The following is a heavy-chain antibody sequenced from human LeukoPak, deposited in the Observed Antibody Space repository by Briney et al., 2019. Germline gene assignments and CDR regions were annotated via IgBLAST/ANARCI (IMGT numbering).Heavy chain of an antibody. CDR1: GYTFTGYY. CDR2: INPNTGGT. V-gene: IGHV1-2*02. D-gene: IGHD4-17*01. Sequence: ASVKVSCTPSGYTFTGYYMHWVRQAPGQGLEWMGWINPNTGGTNYAQKFQGRVTLTRDTSISTAYMELSRLRYDDTAVYYCATLSGDYVRSDYWGQGTLVTVSS. J-gene: IGHJ4*02. CDR3: ATLSGDYVRSDY.